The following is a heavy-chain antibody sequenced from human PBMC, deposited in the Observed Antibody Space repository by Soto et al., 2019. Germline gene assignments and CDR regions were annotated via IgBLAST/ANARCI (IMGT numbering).Heavy chain of an antibody. CDR2: IGTDSNT. CDR1: GFTFDTYA. CDR3: VRKNPGTRPFDY. J-gene: IGHJ4*01. V-gene: IGHV3-23*01. Sequence: GGSLRLSCAASGFTFDTYAMNWVRQAPGKGLAWVSAIGTDSNTYYADSVKGRFTISRDNSRTTLYLQMNSLRAEDTALYYCVRKNPGTRPFDYWGQGTLVTVSS.